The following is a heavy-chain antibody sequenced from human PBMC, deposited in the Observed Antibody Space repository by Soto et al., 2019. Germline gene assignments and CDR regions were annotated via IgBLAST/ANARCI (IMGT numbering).Heavy chain of an antibody. CDR3: VRIFRDIDY. Sequence: QVQLVQSGAEVKKPGASVKVSCKASGYTFTNYDINWVRQATGQGLEWMGWMNPKSGNTGYAQQFQGRVIMTRSTSISTPYMELSRLTSEDTCLYYCVRIFRDIDYWGQGTLVTVSS. CDR1: GYTFTNYD. D-gene: IGHD2-21*01. V-gene: IGHV1-8*01. J-gene: IGHJ4*02. CDR2: MNPKSGNT.